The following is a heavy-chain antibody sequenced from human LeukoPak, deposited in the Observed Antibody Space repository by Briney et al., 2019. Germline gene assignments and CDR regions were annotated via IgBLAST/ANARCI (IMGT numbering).Heavy chain of an antibody. CDR2: IYYSGST. D-gene: IGHD2-2*01. CDR1: GGSISSNSYY. CDR3: ARDSCSSTSCYANFDY. J-gene: IGHJ4*02. Sequence: SETLSLTCAVSGGSISSNSYYWGWIRQPPGKGLEWIGYIYYSGSTNYNPSLKSRVTISVDTSKNQFSLKLSSVTAADTAVYYCARDSCSSTSCYANFDYWGQGTLVTVSS. V-gene: IGHV4-61*01.